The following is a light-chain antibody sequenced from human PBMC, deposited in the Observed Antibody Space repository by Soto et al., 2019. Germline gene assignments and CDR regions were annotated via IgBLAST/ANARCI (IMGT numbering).Light chain of an antibody. CDR1: SSDVGGYNY. Sequence: QSALTQPASVSGCPGQSITISCTGTSSDVGGYNYVSWYQHHPGKAPKLMSYDVSNRPSGVSNRFSGSKSGNTASLTISGLQPEDEADYYCSSYTTSNTRQIVFGTGTKVTVL. J-gene: IGLJ1*01. V-gene: IGLV2-14*03. CDR2: DVS. CDR3: SSYTTSNTRQIV.